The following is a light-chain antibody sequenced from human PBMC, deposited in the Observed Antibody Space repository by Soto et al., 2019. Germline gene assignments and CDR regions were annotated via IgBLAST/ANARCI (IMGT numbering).Light chain of an antibody. CDR2: GAY. CDR1: QSVSSN. J-gene: IGKJ1*01. V-gene: IGKV3-15*01. Sequence: IVMTQSPATLSVSPGERATLSCRASQSVSSNLAWYQQTPGQAPRLLIYGAYTRATGIPARFSGSGSGTEFTLTISSLQPDDFATYYCQHYNSYSEAFGQGTKVDIK. CDR3: QHYNSYSEA.